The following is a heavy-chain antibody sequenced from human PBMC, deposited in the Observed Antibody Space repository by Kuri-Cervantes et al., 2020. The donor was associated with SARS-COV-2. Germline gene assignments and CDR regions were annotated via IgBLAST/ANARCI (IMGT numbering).Heavy chain of an antibody. J-gene: IGHJ4*02. Sequence: ETLSLTCAASGFSFSSYAMTWVRQAPGKGLDWVSLISGSGESTYYADSVQGRFTISRDNSKNTLYLQMNSLRAEDTAVYYCAKVFGGAVYDYWGQGTLVTVSS. V-gene: IGHV3-23*01. CDR2: ISGSGEST. CDR1: GFSFSSYA. D-gene: IGHD3-16*01. CDR3: AKVFGGAVYDY.